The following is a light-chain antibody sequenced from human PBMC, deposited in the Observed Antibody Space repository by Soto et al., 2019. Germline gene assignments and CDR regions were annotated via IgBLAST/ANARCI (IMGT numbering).Light chain of an antibody. J-gene: IGLJ1*01. V-gene: IGLV6-57*03. CDR1: GGSIASGY. CDR2: EDN. Sequence: NFMLTQPHSVSGSPGKTVTISCTRSGGSIASGYVQWYRQRPGSAPTTVIYEDNQRPSGVPDRFSGSIDSSSNSASLTISGLQTEDEADYYCQSYHSSYPYVFGTGTKLTVL. CDR3: QSYHSSYPYV.